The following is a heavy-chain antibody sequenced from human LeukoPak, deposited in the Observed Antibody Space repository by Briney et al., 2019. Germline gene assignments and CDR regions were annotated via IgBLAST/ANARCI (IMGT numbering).Heavy chain of an antibody. D-gene: IGHD6-13*01. J-gene: IGHJ3*02. CDR3: ARDPLGAESGYSSAFDI. CDR1: GFTFSSYA. CDR2: ISYDGSNK. Sequence: EPGRSLRLSCAASGFTFSSYAMHWVRHAPGKGLEWVSVISYDGSNKYYADSVKGRFTISRDNSKNTLYLQMNSLRAEDTAVYYCARDPLGAESGYSSAFDIWGQGTMVTVSS. V-gene: IGHV3-30-3*01.